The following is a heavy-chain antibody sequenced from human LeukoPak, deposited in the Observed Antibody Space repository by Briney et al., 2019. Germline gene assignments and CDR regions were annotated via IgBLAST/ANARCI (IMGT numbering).Heavy chain of an antibody. CDR1: GFIFSNAW. V-gene: IGHV3-15*07. D-gene: IGHD4-17*01. CDR2: TKSMTDGGTT. CDR3: TTSWDDFGDREDH. J-gene: IGHJ4*02. Sequence: GGSLRLSCAASGFIFSNAWMNWVRQAPGKGLEWVGRTKSMTDGGTTEYAVIVKDRFTISRDDSKSTLYLQMSSLKTEDTAVYYCTTSWDDFGDREDHWGQGTLVTVSS.